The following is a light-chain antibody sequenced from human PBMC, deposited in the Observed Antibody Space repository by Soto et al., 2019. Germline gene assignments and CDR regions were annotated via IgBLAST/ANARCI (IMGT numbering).Light chain of an antibody. CDR2: LAS. CDR1: QGISNW. Sequence: DIQMTQSPYSVSASVGDRVTITCRASQGISNWLAWYQQKPGKAPKLLIYLASTLQSGVPSRFSGSGSGTDFTLTISSLQPDDFASYFCQQTDTIPFTFGQGTRLEIK. J-gene: IGKJ5*01. CDR3: QQTDTIPFT. V-gene: IGKV1-12*01.